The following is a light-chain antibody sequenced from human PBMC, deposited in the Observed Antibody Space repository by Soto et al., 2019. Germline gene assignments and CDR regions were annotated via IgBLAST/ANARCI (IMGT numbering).Light chain of an antibody. J-gene: IGLJ2*01. CDR1: SSDVGGYNY. CDR2: DVS. CDR3: CSYAGSHTLR. V-gene: IGLV2-11*01. Sequence: QSALTQPRSVSGSPGQSVTISCTGTSSDVGGYNYVSWYQHHPGKAPKLMIYDVSKWPSGVPDRFSGSRSGNTASLTISGLQTEDEADYYCCSYAGSHTLRFGGGTQLTVL.